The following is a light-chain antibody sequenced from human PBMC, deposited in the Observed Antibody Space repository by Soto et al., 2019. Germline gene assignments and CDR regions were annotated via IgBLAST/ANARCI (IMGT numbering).Light chain of an antibody. CDR3: CSYAGSSTLV. J-gene: IGLJ2*01. CDR2: EGS. V-gene: IGLV2-23*01. CDR1: SSDVGSYDL. Sequence: QSVLTQPASVSGSPGQSITISCTGTSSDVGSYDLVSWYQQHPGKAPKLMIYEGSKRPSGVSNRFSASKSGNTASLTISGLQAEGEADYYCCSYAGSSTLVFGGGTKLTVL.